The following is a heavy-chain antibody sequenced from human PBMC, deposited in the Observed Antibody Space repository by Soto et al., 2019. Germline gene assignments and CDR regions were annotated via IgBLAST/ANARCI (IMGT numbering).Heavy chain of an antibody. J-gene: IGHJ4*02. CDR3: ARSSNLYGDPRTQFDY. CDR2: INPNSGGT. CDR1: GYTFTGYY. Sequence: GASVKVSCKASGYTFTGYYMHWVRQAPGQGLEWMGWINPNSGGTNYAQKFQGWATMTRDTSISTAYMELSRLRSDDTAVYYCARSSNLYGDPRTQFDYWGQGTLVTVSS. D-gene: IGHD4-17*01. V-gene: IGHV1-2*04.